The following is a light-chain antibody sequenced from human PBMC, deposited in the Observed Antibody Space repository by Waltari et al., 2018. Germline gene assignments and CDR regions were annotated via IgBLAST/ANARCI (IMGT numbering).Light chain of an antibody. Sequence: DIQMTQSPSTLSASVGDRVTITCRASQIINSWLAWYQQKPGKAPKLLINKASSLESGVPSRFSGSGSGTEFTLTISSLQPDDFATYYCQQYNSFWTFGQGTKVEIK. CDR1: QIINSW. J-gene: IGKJ1*01. CDR3: QQYNSFWT. V-gene: IGKV1-5*03. CDR2: KAS.